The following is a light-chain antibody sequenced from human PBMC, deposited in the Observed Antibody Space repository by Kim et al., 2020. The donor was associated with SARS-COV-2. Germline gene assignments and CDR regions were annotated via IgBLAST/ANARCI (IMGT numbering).Light chain of an antibody. CDR2: WAS. Sequence: ANINCKSSQSVLYSPNNKNYLAWYQQKPGQPPKLLIYWASTRESGVPDRFSGSGSGTDFTLTISSLQAEDVAVYYCQQYYSTPWTFGQGTKVEIK. CDR1: QSVLYSPNNKNY. J-gene: IGKJ1*01. V-gene: IGKV4-1*01. CDR3: QQYYSTPWT.